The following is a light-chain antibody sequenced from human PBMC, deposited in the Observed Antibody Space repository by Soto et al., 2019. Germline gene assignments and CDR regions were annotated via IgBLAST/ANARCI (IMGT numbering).Light chain of an antibody. CDR2: TST. V-gene: IGKV1-27*01. CDR1: HDIRNH. J-gene: IGKJ4*01. Sequence: DIQMTQSPSSLSASVGDRVTITCRASHDIRNHLSWYQQKPGKVPKLLIHTSTTLQSGVQSRFSGRGSGTDCTLTISSRQPEDVATYYCQKHDTAPLTFGGGTKVEIK. CDR3: QKHDTAPLT.